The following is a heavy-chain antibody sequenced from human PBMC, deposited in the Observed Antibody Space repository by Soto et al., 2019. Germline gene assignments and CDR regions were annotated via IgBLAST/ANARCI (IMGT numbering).Heavy chain of an antibody. CDR1: GGSISSGGYS. D-gene: IGHD4-17*01. CDR2: IYHSGST. V-gene: IGHV4-30-2*01. J-gene: IGHJ4*02. Sequence: QLQLQESGSGLVKPSQTLSLTCAVSGGSISSGGYSWSWIRQPPGKGLEWIGYIYHSGSTYYNPSLKSRVTISVDKSKNQVSLKLSSVTAADTAVYYCASHSDYGDSHWGQGTLVTVSS. CDR3: ASHSDYGDSH.